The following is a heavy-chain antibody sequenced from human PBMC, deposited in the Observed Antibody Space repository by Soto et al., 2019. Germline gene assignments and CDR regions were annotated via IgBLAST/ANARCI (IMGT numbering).Heavy chain of an antibody. CDR3: ASKADYYDNSGHAPYGMDV. CDR1: GGTFSSYA. J-gene: IGHJ6*02. CDR2: IIPIFGTA. Sequence: SVKVSCKASGGTFSSYAISWVRQAPGQGLEWMGGIIPIFGTANYAQKFQGRVTITADKSTSTAYMELSSLRSEDTAVYYCASKADYYDNSGHAPYGMDVWGQGTTVTVSS. D-gene: IGHD3-22*01. V-gene: IGHV1-69*06.